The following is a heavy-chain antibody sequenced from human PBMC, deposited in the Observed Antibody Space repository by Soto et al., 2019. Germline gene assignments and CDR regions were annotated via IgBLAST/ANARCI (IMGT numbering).Heavy chain of an antibody. CDR2: IYYSGST. D-gene: IGHD5-18*01. V-gene: IGHV4-59*01. J-gene: IGHJ4*02. Sequence: PSETLSLTCTVSGGSISSYYWSWIRQPPGKGLEWIGYIYYSGSTNYNPSLKSRVTISVDTSKNQFSLKLSSVTAADTAVYYCGRLIYSYGFWYFDYWGQGTLVTVAS. CDR3: GRLIYSYGFWYFDY. CDR1: GGSISSYY.